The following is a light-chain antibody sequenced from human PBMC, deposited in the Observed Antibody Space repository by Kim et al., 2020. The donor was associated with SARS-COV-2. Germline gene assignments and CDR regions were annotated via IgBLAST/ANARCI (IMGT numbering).Light chain of an antibody. J-gene: IGLJ2*01. CDR1: HIGSKS. CDR3: QVWDYTRGVV. CDR2: YDS. V-gene: IGLV3-21*04. Sequence: SYELTQPPSVSVAPGKTARITCGGNHIGSKSVHWYQQKPSQAPVVVIYYDSDRSSGIPERFSGSNSGNTGTLTISRVEAGDEADYHCQVWDYTRGVVLGG.